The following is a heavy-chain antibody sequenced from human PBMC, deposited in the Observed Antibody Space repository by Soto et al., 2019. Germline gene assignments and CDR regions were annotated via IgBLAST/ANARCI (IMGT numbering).Heavy chain of an antibody. CDR1: GGSFSGYY. Sequence: QVQLQQWGAGLLKPSETLSLTCVVYGGSFSGYYWSWIRQSPGKGLEWIGGINHRRSTNYNPSPESRVTISFDTSKNQFSRNLPSLTAADMAMNYCARDGFCTRTTCRVGNWFDPWGQGTLVTFSS. J-gene: IGHJ5*02. V-gene: IGHV4-34*01. CDR3: ARDGFCTRTTCRVGNWFDP. D-gene: IGHD2-2*01. CDR2: INHRRST.